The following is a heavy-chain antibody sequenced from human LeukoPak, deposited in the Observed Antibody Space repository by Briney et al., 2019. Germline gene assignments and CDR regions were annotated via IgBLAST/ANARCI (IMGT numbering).Heavy chain of an antibody. CDR2: IYYSGST. J-gene: IGHJ4*02. D-gene: IGHD2-2*01. CDR1: DGSMGTYY. Sequence: SETLSLTCSVSDGSMGTYYWGWIRQPPGKGLEWIGYIYYSGSTTYNPSLKSRVTVSVDTSKNQFSLKLTSMTAADTAVYYCARGRLGRQHASFFGSWGQGTLVTVSS. V-gene: IGHV4-59*08. CDR3: ARGRLGRQHASFFGS.